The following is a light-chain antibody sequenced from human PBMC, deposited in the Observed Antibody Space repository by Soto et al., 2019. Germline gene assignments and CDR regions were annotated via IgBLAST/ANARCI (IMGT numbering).Light chain of an antibody. CDR3: SSYISTNTLPYV. CDR2: QIS. Sequence: QSVLTQPASMSGSPGQSITISCTGTSSDVGGYNYVSWYQHHPGTAPKLIIYQISHRPSGVSNRFSGSKSGNTASLTISGLQAEDEADYYCSSYISTNTLPYVCGTGTKVTVL. J-gene: IGLJ1*01. CDR1: SSDVGGYNY. V-gene: IGLV2-14*01.